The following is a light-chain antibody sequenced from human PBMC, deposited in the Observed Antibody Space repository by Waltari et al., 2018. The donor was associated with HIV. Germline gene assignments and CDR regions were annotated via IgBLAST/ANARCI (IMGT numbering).Light chain of an antibody. CDR1: GPNIGSGFG. V-gene: IGLV1-40*01. CDR3: QSYDSSLSGWV. CDR2: GNR. Sequence: SVLTQPPSVAGAPGQRVTIPFTGIGPNIGSGFGAHCYLQLPGPAPKLLIFGNRNRPSGVPDRFSGSRSGTSASLAITGLHTEDEADYYCQSYDSSLSGWVFGGGTKLTVL. J-gene: IGLJ3*02.